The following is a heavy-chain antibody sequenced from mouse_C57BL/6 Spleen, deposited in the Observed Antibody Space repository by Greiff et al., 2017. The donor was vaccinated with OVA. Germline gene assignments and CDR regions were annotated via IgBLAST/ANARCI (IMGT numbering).Heavy chain of an antibody. CDR3: TIYFDV. Sequence: VKLMESGAELVRPGASVTLSCKASGYTFTDYEMHWVKQTPVHGLEWIGAIDPETGGTAYNQKFKGKAILTADKSSSTAYMELRSLTSEDSAVYYCTIYFDVWGTGTTVTVSS. V-gene: IGHV1-15*01. J-gene: IGHJ1*03. CDR2: IDPETGGT. CDR1: GYTFTDYE.